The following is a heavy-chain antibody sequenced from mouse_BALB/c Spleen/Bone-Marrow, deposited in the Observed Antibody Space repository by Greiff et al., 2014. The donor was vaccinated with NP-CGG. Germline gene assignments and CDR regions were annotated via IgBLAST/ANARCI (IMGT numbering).Heavy chain of an antibody. CDR1: GYTFTTYT. CDR3: ARPYYYGYDY. J-gene: IGHJ2*01. D-gene: IGHD1-1*02. V-gene: IGHV1-4*01. CDR2: INPSSDYT. Sequence: QVQLKQSGAELARPGASVKMSCKASGYTFTTYTIHWVKQRPGQGLEWIGYINPSSDYTHYNQKFKDKATLTADKSSSTAYMQLGSLTSEDSAVYYCARPYYYGYDYWGQGTTLTVSS.